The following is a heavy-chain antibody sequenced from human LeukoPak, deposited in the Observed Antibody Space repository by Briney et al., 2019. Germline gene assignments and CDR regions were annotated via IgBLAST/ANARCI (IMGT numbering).Heavy chain of an antibody. D-gene: IGHD3-3*01. CDR3: ARALRFSVGDYYYMDV. CDR1: GYTFTSYD. Sequence: ASVRVSCKASGYTFTSYDINWVRQATGQGLEWMGWMNPNSGNTGYAQKFQGRVTMTRNTSISTAYMELSSLRSEDTAVYYCARALRFSVGDYYYMDVWGKGTTVTVSS. CDR2: MNPNSGNT. J-gene: IGHJ6*03. V-gene: IGHV1-8*01.